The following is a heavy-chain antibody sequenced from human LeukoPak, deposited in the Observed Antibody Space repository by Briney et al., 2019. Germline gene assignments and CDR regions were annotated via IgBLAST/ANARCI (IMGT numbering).Heavy chain of an antibody. CDR1: GFTFSSYW. D-gene: IGHD3-10*01. CDR3: ATMVRGVIIGGDY. V-gene: IGHV3-7*01. CDR2: IKQDGSEK. J-gene: IGHJ4*02. Sequence: GGSLRLSCAASGFTFSSYWMSWVRQAPGKGLEWVANIKQDGSEKYYVDSVKGRFTISRDNAKNSLYLQMNSLRAGDTAVYYCATMVRGVIIGGDYWGQGTLVTVSS.